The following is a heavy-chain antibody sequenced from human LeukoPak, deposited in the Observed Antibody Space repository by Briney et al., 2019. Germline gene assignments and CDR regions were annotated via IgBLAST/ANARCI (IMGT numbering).Heavy chain of an antibody. CDR2: INHSGST. V-gene: IGHV4-34*01. CDR1: GGSFSGYY. D-gene: IGHD3-3*01. J-gene: IGHJ6*03. Sequence: SETLSLTCAVYGGSFSGYYWSWIRQPPGKGLEWIGEINHSGSTNYNPSLKSRVTISVDTSKNQFSLKLSSVTAADTAVYYCARPEGVLRFLEGTRYYMDVWGKGTTVTVSS. CDR3: ARPEGVLRFLEGTRYYMDV.